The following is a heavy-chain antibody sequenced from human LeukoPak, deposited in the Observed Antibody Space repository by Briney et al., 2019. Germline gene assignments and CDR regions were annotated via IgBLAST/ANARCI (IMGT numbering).Heavy chain of an antibody. CDR2: ISGSGGST. CDR1: GFTFSSYA. D-gene: IGHD2-15*01. J-gene: IGHJ6*02. Sequence: GGSLRLSWAASGFTFSSYAMSWVRQAPGKGLEWVSAISGSGGSTYYADSVKGRFTISRDNSKNTLYLQMNSLRAEDTAVYYCAKAYCSGGSCYYPPYYYGMDVWGQGTTVTVSS. V-gene: IGHV3-23*01. CDR3: AKAYCSGGSCYYPPYYYGMDV.